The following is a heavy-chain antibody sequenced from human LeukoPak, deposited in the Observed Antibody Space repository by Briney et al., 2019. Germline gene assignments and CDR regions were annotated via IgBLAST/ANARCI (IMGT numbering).Heavy chain of an antibody. D-gene: IGHD6-13*01. J-gene: IGHJ4*02. Sequence: ASVKVSCKASGYTFTGYYMHWVRQAPGQGLEWMGWINSNSGGTNYAQKFQGRVTMTRDTSISTAYMELSRLRSEDTAVYYCARGPPSGIAAAVDYWGQGTLVTVSS. CDR2: INSNSGGT. CDR3: ARGPPSGIAAAVDY. V-gene: IGHV1-2*02. CDR1: GYTFTGYY.